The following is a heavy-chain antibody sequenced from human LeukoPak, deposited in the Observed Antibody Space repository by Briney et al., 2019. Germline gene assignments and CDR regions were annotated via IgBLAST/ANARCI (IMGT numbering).Heavy chain of an antibody. CDR2: MNPNSGNT. CDR3: AKATRYSGYDAITTLDY. V-gene: IGHV1-8*01. D-gene: IGHD5-12*01. CDR1: GYTFTSYD. Sequence: ASVKVSAKPSGYTFTSYDINWVRQATGQGLEWMGWMNPNSGNTGYAQKFQGRVTMTRNTSISTAYMELSSLRSEDTAVYYCAKATRYSGYDAITTLDYWGQGTLVTVSS. J-gene: IGHJ4*02.